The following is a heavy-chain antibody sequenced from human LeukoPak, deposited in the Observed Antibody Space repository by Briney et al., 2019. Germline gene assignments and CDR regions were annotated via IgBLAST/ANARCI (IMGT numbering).Heavy chain of an antibody. CDR1: GYSFTSYA. V-gene: IGHV7-4-1*02. Sequence: GASVKVSCKASGYSFTSYAMNWVRQAAGQGLEWMGWINTNTGNPTYAQGFTGRFVFSLDTSVSTAYLQISSLKAEDTAVYYCARSGHQRAFDIWGQGTMVTVSS. CDR3: ARSGHQRAFDI. J-gene: IGHJ3*02. D-gene: IGHD2-2*01. CDR2: INTNTGNP.